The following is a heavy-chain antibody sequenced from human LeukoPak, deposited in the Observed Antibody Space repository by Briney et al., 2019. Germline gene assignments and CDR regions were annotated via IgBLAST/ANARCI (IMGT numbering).Heavy chain of an antibody. CDR1: GFTFNNYA. J-gene: IGHJ4*02. V-gene: IGHV3-23*01. CDR3: AKLRYSSGPYGL. Sequence: GGSLRLSCAASGFTFNNYALSWVRRAPGKGQERVSSIGGSGSGTSYADSVKGRFTISRDNSRDTLYLQMNSLRAEDTAVYYCAKLRYSSGPYGLWGQGTLVTVSS. CDR2: IGGSGSGT. D-gene: IGHD6-25*01.